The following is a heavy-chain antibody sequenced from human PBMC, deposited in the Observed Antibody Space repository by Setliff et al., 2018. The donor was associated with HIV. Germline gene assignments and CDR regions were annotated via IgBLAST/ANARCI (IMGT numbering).Heavy chain of an antibody. CDR1: GGSISSYY. CDR2: IYSSGST. V-gene: IGHV4-4*09. Sequence: KASETLSLTCTVSGGSISSYYWSWIRQPPGKGLEWLGHIYSSGSTNYNPSLKSRVTIPVDTSKNQFSLKLYSVTAADTAVYYCARAYFGSGIYYWGQGTLVTVSS. D-gene: IGHD3-10*01. CDR3: ARAYFGSGIYY. J-gene: IGHJ4*02.